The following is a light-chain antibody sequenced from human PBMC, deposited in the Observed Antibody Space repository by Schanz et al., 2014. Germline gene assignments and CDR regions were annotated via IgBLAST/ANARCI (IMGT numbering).Light chain of an antibody. CDR1: TSDVGGYNY. Sequence: QSALTQPASVSGSPGQSITISCTGTTSDVGGYNYVSWYQQHPGKAPKLMIYDVSNRPSGVSNRFSGSKSGNTASLTISGLQAEDEADYYCSSFAYINTPSYVFGTGTKLTVL. CDR3: SSFAYINTPSYV. CDR2: DVS. V-gene: IGLV2-14*01. J-gene: IGLJ1*01.